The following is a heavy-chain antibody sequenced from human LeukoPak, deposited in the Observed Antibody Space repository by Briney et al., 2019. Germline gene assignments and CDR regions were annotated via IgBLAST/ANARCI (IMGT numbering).Heavy chain of an antibody. J-gene: IGHJ4*02. CDR3: ARARSSGWVIDS. CDR2: ISSSGSGT. CDR1: GLTFSSYS. D-gene: IGHD6-19*01. V-gene: IGHV3-48*02. Sequence: AGSLRLSCAASGLTFSSYSMNWVRQAPGKGLEWISYISSSGSGTYYADSVQGRFTISRDNAKNSLYLQMNSLRDEDTAVYFCARARSSGWVIDSWGQGTLVTVSS.